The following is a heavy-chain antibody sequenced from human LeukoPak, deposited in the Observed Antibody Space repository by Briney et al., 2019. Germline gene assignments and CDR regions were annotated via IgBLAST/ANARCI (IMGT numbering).Heavy chain of an antibody. CDR1: GFTFSSYG. J-gene: IGHJ4*02. CDR2: ISYDGSNK. V-gene: IGHV3-30*18. D-gene: IGHD3-22*01. CDR3: AKEAGYYDLDY. Sequence: GRSLRLSCAASGFTFSSYGMHWVRQAPGKGLEWVAVISYDGSNKYYADSVKGRFTISRDNSKNTLYLQMNSLRAEDTAVYYCAKEAGYYDLDYWGQGTLVTVSS.